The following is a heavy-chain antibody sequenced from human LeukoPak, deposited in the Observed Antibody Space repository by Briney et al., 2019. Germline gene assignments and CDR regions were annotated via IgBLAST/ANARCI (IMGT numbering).Heavy chain of an antibody. J-gene: IGHJ4*02. V-gene: IGHV3-30-3*01. Sequence: GGSLRLSCAASGFTFSDYVMHWVRQAPGKGLEWVAVVSYDGSNQYYADSVKGPFTISRDNSKNTFYLQMNSLRAEDTAVYYCARARGGTSLDYWGQGTLVTVSS. D-gene: IGHD3-10*01. CDR2: VSYDGSNQ. CDR1: GFTFSDYV. CDR3: ARARGGTSLDY.